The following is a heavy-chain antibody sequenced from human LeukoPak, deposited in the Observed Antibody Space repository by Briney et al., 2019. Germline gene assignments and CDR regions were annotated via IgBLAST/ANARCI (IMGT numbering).Heavy chain of an antibody. J-gene: IGHJ3*02. V-gene: IGHV3-23*01. Sequence: PGGSLRLSCAASGFTFSSHGMNWVRQAPGKGLEWVSGSSSIGGRTYYADSVKGRFTISRDNSKNTLYLQMNSLRAEDTAVYYCAKVMGYCSSTSCYARAVADAFDIWGQGTMVTVSS. CDR2: SSSIGGRT. D-gene: IGHD2-2*01. CDR1: GFTFSSHG. CDR3: AKVMGYCSSTSCYARAVADAFDI.